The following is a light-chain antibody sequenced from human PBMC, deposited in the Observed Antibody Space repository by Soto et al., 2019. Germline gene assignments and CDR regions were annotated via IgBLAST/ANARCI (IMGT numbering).Light chain of an antibody. CDR3: QQSYNTPYT. Sequence: DIQMTQSPSTLSASVGDRVTITCRASQSISSWLAWYQQKPGKAPKLLIYKASSLESGVPSRFSGSGSGTEFTLTISSLQPDDFATYYCQQSYNTPYTFGQGTKLEI. J-gene: IGKJ2*01. CDR1: QSISSW. V-gene: IGKV1-5*03. CDR2: KAS.